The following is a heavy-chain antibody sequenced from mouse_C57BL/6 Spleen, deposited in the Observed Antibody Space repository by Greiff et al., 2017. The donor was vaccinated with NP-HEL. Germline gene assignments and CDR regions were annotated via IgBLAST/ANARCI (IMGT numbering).Heavy chain of an antibody. CDR3: AREDFDY. CDR2: ISSGSSTI. V-gene: IGHV5-17*01. Sequence: EVQVVESGGGLVKPGGSLKLSCAASGFTFSDYGMHWVRQAPEKGLEWVAYISSGSSTIYYADTVKGRFTISRDNAKNTLFLQMTSLRSEDTAMYYCAREDFDYRGQGTTLTVAS. J-gene: IGHJ2*01. CDR1: GFTFSDYG.